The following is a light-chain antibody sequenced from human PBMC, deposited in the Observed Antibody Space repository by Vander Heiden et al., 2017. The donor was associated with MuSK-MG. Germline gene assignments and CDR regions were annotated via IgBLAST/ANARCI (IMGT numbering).Light chain of an antibody. V-gene: IGKV1-33*01. J-gene: IGKJ1*01. CDR1: QDISNY. Sequence: DLQMTQSPSSLSASVGDRVTITCQASQDISNYLNWYQQKPGKAPKLLIYDASNLETGVPSRFSGSGSGTDFTFTISSLQPEDIATYYCQQYDNLLPWAFGQGTKVEIK. CDR2: DAS. CDR3: QQYDNLLPWA.